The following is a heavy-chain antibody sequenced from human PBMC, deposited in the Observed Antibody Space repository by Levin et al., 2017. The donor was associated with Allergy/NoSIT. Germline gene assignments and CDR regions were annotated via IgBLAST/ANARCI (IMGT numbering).Heavy chain of an antibody. J-gene: IGHJ4*02. CDR3: AMVPAA. CDR2: ISGSGGST. V-gene: IGHV3-23*01. Sequence: ETLSLTCAVSGFTFSNYAMSWVRQAPGKGLEWVSAISGSGGSTYYTDSVKGRFTISRDNSRTTLYLQMNSLRADDTAVYYCAMVPAAWGQGTLVTVSS. D-gene: IGHD2-2*01. CDR1: GFTFSNYA.